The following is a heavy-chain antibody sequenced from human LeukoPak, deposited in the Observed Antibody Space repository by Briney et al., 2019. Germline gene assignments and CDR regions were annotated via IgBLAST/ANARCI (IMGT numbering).Heavy chain of an antibody. CDR2: IYYSGST. CDR3: ATPVQYCGGDCYPFDY. Sequence: WVRQAPGKGLEWIGSIYYSGSTSYNPSLKSRVTISVDTSKNQFSLELSSVTAADTAVYYCATPVQYCGGDCYPFDYWGQGTLVTVSS. V-gene: IGHV4-39*01. J-gene: IGHJ4*02. D-gene: IGHD2-21*02.